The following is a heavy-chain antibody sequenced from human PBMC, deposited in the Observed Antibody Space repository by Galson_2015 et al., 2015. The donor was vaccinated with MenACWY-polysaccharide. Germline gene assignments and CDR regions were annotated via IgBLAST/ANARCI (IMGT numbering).Heavy chain of an antibody. Sequence: SLRLSCAASGFTFSNYPMYWVRQAPGKGLEWVSAIGGTSGNTYYADSVKGRFTISRDNSMDTLYLQMNSLRAEDTAVYYCARGYCDSTACYRIFDHWGQGTLVTVSS. CDR1: GFTFSNYP. CDR2: IGGTSGNT. J-gene: IGHJ4*02. CDR3: ARGYCDSTACYRIFDH. D-gene: IGHD2-2*01. V-gene: IGHV3-23*01.